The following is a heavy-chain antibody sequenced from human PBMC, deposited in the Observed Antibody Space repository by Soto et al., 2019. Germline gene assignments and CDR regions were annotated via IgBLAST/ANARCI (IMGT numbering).Heavy chain of an antibody. V-gene: IGHV3-23*01. Sequence: PGGSLRLSCAASGFTFSSYAMSWVRQAPGKGLEWVSTISDSGNSTYSADSVKGRFTISRDNSKNTLYLEMNSLRAEDTAVYYCARESEDLTSNFDYWGQGTLVTVSS. CDR3: ARESEDLTSNFDY. CDR2: ISDSGNST. CDR1: GFTFSSYA. J-gene: IGHJ4*02.